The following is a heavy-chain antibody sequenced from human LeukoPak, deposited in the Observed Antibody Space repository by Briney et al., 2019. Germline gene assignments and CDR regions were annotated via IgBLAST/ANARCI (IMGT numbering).Heavy chain of an antibody. CDR2: IFYSGST. CDR3: ARASYYDFFDY. Sequence: PSETLSLTCTVSSGSISTSNYYWGWVRQPPGKALEWIGNIFYSGSTYYSPSLKSRVTISLDTSRNQFSLKLNSVTAADTAVYYCARASYYDFFDYWGQGTLVTVSS. V-gene: IGHV4-39*07. J-gene: IGHJ4*02. CDR1: SGSISTSNYY. D-gene: IGHD3-3*01.